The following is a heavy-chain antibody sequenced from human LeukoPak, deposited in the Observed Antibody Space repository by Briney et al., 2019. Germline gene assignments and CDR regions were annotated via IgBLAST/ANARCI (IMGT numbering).Heavy chain of an antibody. V-gene: IGHV4-34*01. CDR1: GGSFNGYY. Sequence: SETLSLTCAVYGGSFNGYYWSWIRQPPGKGLEWIGEINHSGSTNYSPSLKSRVTLSVDTSKNQFSLRLSSVTAADTAVYYCARVRYSSGWYSSYFDYYYMDVWGKGTTVTISS. CDR2: INHSGST. CDR3: ARVRYSSGWYSSYFDYYYMDV. J-gene: IGHJ6*03. D-gene: IGHD6-19*01.